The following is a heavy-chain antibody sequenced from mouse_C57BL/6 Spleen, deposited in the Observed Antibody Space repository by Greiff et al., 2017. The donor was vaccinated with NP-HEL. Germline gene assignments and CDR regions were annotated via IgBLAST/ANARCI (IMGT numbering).Heavy chain of an antibody. CDR1: GYTFTSYW. Sequence: QVQLQQPGAELVMPGASVKLSCKASGYTFTSYWMPWVKQRPGQGLEWIGEIDPSDSYTNYNQKFKGKSTLTVDKSSSTAYMQLSSLTSEDSAVYYCARWATTVQRYFDVWGTGTTVTVSS. D-gene: IGHD1-1*01. V-gene: IGHV1-69*01. J-gene: IGHJ1*03. CDR2: IDPSDSYT. CDR3: ARWATTVQRYFDV.